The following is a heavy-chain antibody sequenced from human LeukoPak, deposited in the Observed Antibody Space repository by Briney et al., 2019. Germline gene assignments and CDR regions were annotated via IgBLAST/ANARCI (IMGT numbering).Heavy chain of an antibody. CDR2: NYNGGST. D-gene: IGHD6-13*01. J-gene: IGHJ4*02. Sequence: GGSLRLSCVASGFTLNNNYLSLVRQDPGKGLEWVSVNYNGGSTYYADSVRCRITISRDNSKNTLYLHMNSLRAEDTAVYYCAVRSWPGPYYFDYWGQGTLVTVSS. V-gene: IGHV3-53*01. CDR3: AVRSWPGPYYFDY. CDR1: GFTLNNNY.